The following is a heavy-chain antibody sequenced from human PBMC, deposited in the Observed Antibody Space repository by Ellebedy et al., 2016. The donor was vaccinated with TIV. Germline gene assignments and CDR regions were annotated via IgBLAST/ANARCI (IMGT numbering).Heavy chain of an antibody. CDR2: IGLDDDT. V-gene: IGHV2-70*04. CDR3: ARISRDAFDL. J-gene: IGHJ3*01. Sequence: SGPTLVKPTQTLTLTCTLSGESVSSNGMRLNWIRQPPGKALEWLARIGLDDDTFYSASLKTRLTISKDTSKNQVVLTMTVMDPMDNATYYCARISRDAFDLWGQGTLVIVSS. CDR1: GESVSSNGMR.